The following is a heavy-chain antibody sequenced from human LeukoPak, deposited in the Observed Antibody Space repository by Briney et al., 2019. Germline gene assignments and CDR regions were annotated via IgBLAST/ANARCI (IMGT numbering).Heavy chain of an antibody. CDR2: MHPIICNT. D-gene: IGHD2-8*02. J-gene: IGHJ4*01. CDR3: ARVSFDSTGNKITFDY. Sequence: ASVKVSCKASGYTFNNFDINWVRQATGQVLEWMGWMHPIICNTGSAQKFQGRVTMTRNTFISTAYMELSSLRSEDTAVYSCARVSFDSTGNKITFDYRGHGTLVTVSS. CDR1: GYTFNNFD. V-gene: IGHV1-8*01.